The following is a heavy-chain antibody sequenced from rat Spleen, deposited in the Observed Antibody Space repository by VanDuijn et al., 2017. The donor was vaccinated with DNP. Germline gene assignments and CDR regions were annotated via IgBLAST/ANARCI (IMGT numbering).Heavy chain of an antibody. J-gene: IGHJ2*01. CDR3: ARGGRSYFDY. Sequence: EVQLVESGGDLVQPGRSLKVSCVVSGFTFNNYWMTWIRQVPGKGLEWVASITTSGDSTSSPDSVKVRFTISRDNAKNTLYLQINSLRSEDTATYYCARGGRSYFDYWGQGVMVTVSS. CDR1: GFTFNNYW. V-gene: IGHV5-31*01. CDR2: ITTSGDST. D-gene: IGHD1-11*01.